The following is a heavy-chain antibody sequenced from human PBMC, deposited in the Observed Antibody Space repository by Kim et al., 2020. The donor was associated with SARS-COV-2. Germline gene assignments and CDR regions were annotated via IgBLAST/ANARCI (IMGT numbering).Heavy chain of an antibody. Sequence: SETLSLTCAVYGGSFSGYYWSWIRQPPGKGLEWIGEINHSGSTNYNPSLKSRVTISVDTSKNQFSLKLSSVTAADTAVYYCARAGYYGSGSYDYWGQGTL. J-gene: IGHJ4*02. CDR1: GGSFSGYY. V-gene: IGHV4-34*01. D-gene: IGHD3-10*01. CDR3: ARAGYYGSGSYDY. CDR2: INHSGST.